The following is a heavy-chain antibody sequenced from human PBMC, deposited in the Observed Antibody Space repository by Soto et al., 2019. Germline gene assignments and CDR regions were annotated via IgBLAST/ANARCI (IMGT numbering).Heavy chain of an antibody. CDR2: IWYDGSNE. D-gene: IGHD6-19*01. CDR1: GFTFSGYG. Sequence: QVQLVESGGGVVQPGRSLRLSCAASGFTFSGYGMHWVRQAPGKGLEWVAVIWYDGSNENYADTVKGRFTISRDKSKNTLYLKMNSLRDEDTAVYYCARRFSSGWYADYWGQGTLVTVSS. J-gene: IGHJ4*02. CDR3: ARRFSSGWYADY. V-gene: IGHV3-33*01.